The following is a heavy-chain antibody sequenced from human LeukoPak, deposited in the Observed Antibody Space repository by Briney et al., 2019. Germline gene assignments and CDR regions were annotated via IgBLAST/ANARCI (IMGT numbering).Heavy chain of an antibody. CDR1: GDSVSINSVT. J-gene: IGHJ5*02. Sequence: SQTLSLTCAISGDSVSINSVTWNWIRQSPSRGLEWLGRTYYRSTWYNDYAVSVRGRITVNPDTSKNQFSLHPNSVTPEDTAVYYCARRLTQYDCFDPWGQGILVTVSS. V-gene: IGHV6-1*01. CDR2: TYYRSTWYN. D-gene: IGHD2-2*01. CDR3: ARRLTQYDCFDP.